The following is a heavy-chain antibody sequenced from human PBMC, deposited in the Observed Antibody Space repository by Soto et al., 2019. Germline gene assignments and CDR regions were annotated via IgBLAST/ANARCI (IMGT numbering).Heavy chain of an antibody. CDR1: GYIFTSYG. V-gene: IGHV1-18*04. CDR3: ARGWGYDSTDYYYAY. J-gene: IGHJ4*02. D-gene: IGHD3-22*01. Sequence: QVQLVQSGAEVKQPGASVKVSCKASGYIFTSYGISWVRQAPGQGLEWMGWISAYTANTNYAQKLQGRVTMTTDASTTTAYMELRSLRSDDTAVYYCARGWGYDSTDYYYAYWGQGTLVIVSS. CDR2: ISAYTANT.